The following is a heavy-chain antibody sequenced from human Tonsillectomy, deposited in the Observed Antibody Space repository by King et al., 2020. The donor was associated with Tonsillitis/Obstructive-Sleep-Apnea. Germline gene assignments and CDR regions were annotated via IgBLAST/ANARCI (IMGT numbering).Heavy chain of an antibody. V-gene: IGHV3-72*01. Sequence: VQLVESGGGLVQPGGSLRLSCAASGFTFSDHYMDWVRQAPGKGLEWVGRTRNKANSYTTEYAASVKGRFTISRDESKNSLYLQMNSLKTEDTAVYYCAREGHRGYSGYDRDYYYYYMDVWGKGTTVTVSS. CDR1: GFTFSDHY. J-gene: IGHJ6*03. CDR2: TRNKANSYTT. D-gene: IGHD5-12*01. CDR3: AREGHRGYSGYDRDYYYYYMDV.